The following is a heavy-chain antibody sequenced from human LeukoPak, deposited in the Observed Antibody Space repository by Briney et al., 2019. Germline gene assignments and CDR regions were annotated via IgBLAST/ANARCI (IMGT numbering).Heavy chain of an antibody. D-gene: IGHD3-10*01. J-gene: IGHJ4*02. V-gene: IGHV1-69*05. CDR2: IIPILGTT. Sequence: SVKVSCKASGGTLSNSAISWVRQAPGRGLEWMGRIIPILGTTVYAPKFQGRVTLNMDGSTTTGYMDLSSLRSEDTAIYFCATEGGYYYGSGNYYNDHRFDSWGQGTLVTVSS. CDR1: GGTLSNSA. CDR3: ATEGGYYYGSGNYYNDHRFDS.